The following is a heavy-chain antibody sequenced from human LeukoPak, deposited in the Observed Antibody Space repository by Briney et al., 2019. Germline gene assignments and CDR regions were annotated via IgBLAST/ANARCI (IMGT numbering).Heavy chain of an antibody. V-gene: IGHV3-9*01. D-gene: IGHD6-19*01. CDR3: AKELYPGIAVAGRGAFDI. CDR1: GFTFDDYA. J-gene: IGHJ3*02. CDR2: ISWNSGSI. Sequence: GGSLRLSCAASGFTFDDYAMHWVRQAPGKGLEWVSGISWNSGSIGYADSVKGRFTISRDNAKNSLYLQMNSLRVEDTALYYCAKELYPGIAVAGRGAFDIWGQGTMVTVSS.